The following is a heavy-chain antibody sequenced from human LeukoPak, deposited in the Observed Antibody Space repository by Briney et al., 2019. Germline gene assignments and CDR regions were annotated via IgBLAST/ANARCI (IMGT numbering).Heavy chain of an antibody. CDR1: GYTFTSYY. Sequence: ASVKVSCKASGYTFTSYYMHWVRQAPGQGLEWMGWINPNSGGTNYAQKFQGRVTMTRDTSISTAYMELSRLRSDDTAVYYCARDPRITIFGVASDWGQGTLVTVSS. J-gene: IGHJ4*02. D-gene: IGHD3-3*01. CDR2: INPNSGGT. CDR3: ARDPRITIFGVASD. V-gene: IGHV1-2*02.